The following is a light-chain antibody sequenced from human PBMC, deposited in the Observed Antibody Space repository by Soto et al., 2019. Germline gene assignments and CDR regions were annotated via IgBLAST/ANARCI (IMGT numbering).Light chain of an antibody. J-gene: IGKJ1*01. Sequence: ERVMTQSPATLSVSPGERDTLSCRASQRISNYLAWYQQKPGQAPRLLLSGASTRATGIPARFSGSGSGTEFTLTISSLQSEDFAVYYCQQYNNWRPTFGQGTKVEV. V-gene: IGKV3-15*01. CDR2: GAS. CDR1: QRISNY. CDR3: QQYNNWRPT.